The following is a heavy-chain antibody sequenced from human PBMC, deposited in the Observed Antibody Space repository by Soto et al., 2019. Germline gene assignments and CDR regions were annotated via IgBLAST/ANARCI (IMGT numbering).Heavy chain of an antibody. D-gene: IGHD2-2*01. J-gene: IGHJ6*04. CDR1: GGSFSGYY. V-gene: IGHV4-34*01. CDR2: INHSGST. Sequence: SETLSLTCAVYGGSFSGYYWSWIRQPPGKGLEWIGEINHSGSTNYNPSLKSRVTISVDTSKNQFSLKLSSVTAADTAVYYCARSARGYCSSTSCYAPRFRDVDVWGKGTTVTVSS. CDR3: ARSARGYCSSTSCYAPRFRDVDV.